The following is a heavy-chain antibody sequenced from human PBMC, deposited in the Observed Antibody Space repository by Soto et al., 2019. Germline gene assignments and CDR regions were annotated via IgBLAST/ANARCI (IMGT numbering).Heavy chain of an antibody. J-gene: IGHJ5*02. D-gene: IGHD2-15*01. CDR2: IDPSDSYT. CDR3: ARHEGGPGDWFDP. V-gene: IGHV5-10-1*01. Sequence: PGESLKISCQGSGYSFTSYWISWVRQMPGKGLEWMGRIDPSDSYTNYSPSFQGHVTISADKSISTAYLQWSSLKASDTAMYYCARHEGGPGDWFDPWGQGTLVTVSS. CDR1: GYSFTSYW.